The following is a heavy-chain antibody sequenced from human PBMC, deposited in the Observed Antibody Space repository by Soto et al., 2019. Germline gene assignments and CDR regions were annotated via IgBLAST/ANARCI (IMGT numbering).Heavy chain of an antibody. CDR3: ARPDIVGV. CDR1: GGSISSSSYY. V-gene: IGHV4-39*01. CDR2: IYYSGST. J-gene: IGHJ6*02. D-gene: IGHD2-15*01. Sequence: SETLSLTCTVSGGSISSSSYYWGWIRQPPGKGLEWIGSIYYSGSTYYNPSLKSRVTISVDTSKNQFSLKLSSVTAADTAVYYCARPDIVGVWGQGTTVTVSS.